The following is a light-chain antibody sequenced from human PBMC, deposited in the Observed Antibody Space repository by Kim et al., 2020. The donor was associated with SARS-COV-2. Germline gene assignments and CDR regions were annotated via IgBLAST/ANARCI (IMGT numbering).Light chain of an antibody. Sequence: PRGAVTLSCASNPGAVTSGHSPSCFQRTPGHAPRTLSYDSTHKLSWPPARFSGSLLGGNAALTLSGAQSEDEADYYCLLSYSGIVVFGGGTQLTVL. CDR3: LLSYSGIVV. CDR2: DST. V-gene: IGLV7-46*01. CDR1: PGAVTSGHS. J-gene: IGLJ2*01.